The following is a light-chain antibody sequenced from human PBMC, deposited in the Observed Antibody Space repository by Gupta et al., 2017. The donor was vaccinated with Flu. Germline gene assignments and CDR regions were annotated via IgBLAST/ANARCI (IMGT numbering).Light chain of an antibody. CDR3: QQYDNWPS. V-gene: IGKV3-15*01. CDR2: DAS. CDR1: QSVSSD. J-gene: IGKJ4*01. Sequence: PRERATLSCRASQSVSSDLAWYQQKPGQAPRLLIYDASTRATGIPVRFTGSGSGTVFTLTISSLQSEDFALYYCQQYDNWPSFGGGTTVGIK.